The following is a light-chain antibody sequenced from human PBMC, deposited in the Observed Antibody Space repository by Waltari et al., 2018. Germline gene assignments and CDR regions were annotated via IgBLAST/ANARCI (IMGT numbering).Light chain of an antibody. CDR1: SPNIGNNI. CDR3: ATWDDSLNGPV. J-gene: IGLJ2*01. V-gene: IGLV1-44*01. Sequence: QSVLTQPPSASGTPGQRVTISCSGNSPNIGNNIVNWYQPLPGPPPKLLIHTTNQRPSGVPDRFSGSKSGTSASLAISGLQSEDEADYYCATWDDSLNGPVFGGGTKLTVL. CDR2: TTN.